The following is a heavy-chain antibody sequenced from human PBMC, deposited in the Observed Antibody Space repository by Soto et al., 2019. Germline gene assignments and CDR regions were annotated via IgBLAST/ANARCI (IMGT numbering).Heavy chain of an antibody. CDR3: ARGSKKGDY. V-gene: IGHV3-74*03. CDR1: GFTLSNYW. D-gene: IGHD6-6*01. J-gene: IGHJ4*02. CDR2: IDNDGSST. Sequence: EVQLVESGGGLVQPGGSLRLSCAASGFTLSNYWMHWVRQAPGKGPVWVSRIDNDGSSTTYADAVKGRFTIARDIVKNTMYLQMNRLRVEETAVYYCARGSKKGDYWGQGTLVTVSS.